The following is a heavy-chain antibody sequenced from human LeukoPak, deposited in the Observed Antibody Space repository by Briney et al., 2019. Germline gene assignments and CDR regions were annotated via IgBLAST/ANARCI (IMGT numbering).Heavy chain of an antibody. CDR2: INHSGST. CDR1: GGSFSGYY. Sequence: SETLSLTCAVYGGSFSGYYWSWIRQPPGKGLEWIGEINHSGSTNYNPSLKSRVTISVDTSKNQFSLKVRSVTAADTAVYYCARGRYSSGPYAFDIWGQGTLVTVSS. J-gene: IGHJ4*02. V-gene: IGHV4-34*01. D-gene: IGHD6-19*01. CDR3: ARGRYSSGPYAFDI.